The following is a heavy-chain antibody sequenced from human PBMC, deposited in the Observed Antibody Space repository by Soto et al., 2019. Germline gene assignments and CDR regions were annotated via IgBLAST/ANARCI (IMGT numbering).Heavy chain of an antibody. Sequence: HEHLVQSGAEVKRPGASLKVSCKASGYSFTGYYIHWVRQAPGQGLEWMGWINPDSGATNYAQNLQGRVTLTSDTSISTASMDLSSLTSDDTAVCYCARGDYGTGGYPFPYFDYWGQGTLVIVSS. V-gene: IGHV1-2*02. J-gene: IGHJ4*02. D-gene: IGHD2-8*02. CDR3: ARGDYGTGGYPFPYFDY. CDR1: GYSFTGYY. CDR2: INPDSGAT.